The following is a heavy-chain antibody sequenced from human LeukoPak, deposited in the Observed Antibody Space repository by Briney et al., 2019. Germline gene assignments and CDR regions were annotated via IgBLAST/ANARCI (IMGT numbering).Heavy chain of an antibody. Sequence: GGSLRLSCAASGFTYSSYWLSWVRQAPGKGLEWVANIKQDGSEKYYVDSVKGRFTISRDNAKNSLYLQMNSLRAEDTAVYYCARVYRSSSCYCCDYWGQGTLVTVSS. J-gene: IGHJ4*02. CDR2: IKQDGSEK. CDR1: GFTYSSYW. D-gene: IGHD6-6*01. V-gene: IGHV3-7*01. CDR3: ARVYRSSSCYCCDY.